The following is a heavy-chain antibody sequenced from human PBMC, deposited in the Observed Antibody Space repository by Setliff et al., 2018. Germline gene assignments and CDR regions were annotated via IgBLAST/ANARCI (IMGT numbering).Heavy chain of an antibody. CDR2: IKQDGSEK. CDR3: ARDHVYGSQYYYYYYGMDV. CDR1: GFTFSRYW. J-gene: IGHJ6*02. V-gene: IGHV3-7*01. D-gene: IGHD3-10*01. Sequence: GGSLRLSCAASGFTFSRYWMSWVRQAPGKGLEWVANIKQDGSEKYVDSVKGRFTISRDNAKNSLYLQMNSLRAEDTAVYYCARDHVYGSQYYYYYYGMDVWGQGTTVTVSS.